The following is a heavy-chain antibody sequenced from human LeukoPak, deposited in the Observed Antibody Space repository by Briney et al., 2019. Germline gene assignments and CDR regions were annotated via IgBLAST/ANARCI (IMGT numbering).Heavy chain of an antibody. V-gene: IGHV4-34*01. CDR3: ARAVKIAGKRGFDP. CDR1: GGSFSGYY. CDR2: INHSGTT. D-gene: IGHD6-13*01. Sequence: SETLSLTCGVYGGSFSGYYWNWIRQPPGKGLEWIGEINHSGTTNYNPSLKNRVTISVDTSKNQCSLKLNSVTAADSAIYYCARAVKIAGKRGFDPWGQGTLVTVSS. J-gene: IGHJ5*02.